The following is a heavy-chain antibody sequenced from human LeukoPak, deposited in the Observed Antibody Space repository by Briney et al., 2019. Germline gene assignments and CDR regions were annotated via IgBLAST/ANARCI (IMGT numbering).Heavy chain of an antibody. J-gene: IGHJ4*02. D-gene: IGHD1-26*01. V-gene: IGHV4-31*03. CDR1: GGSISSGGYY. CDR3: ARATYYKFTYYFDY. Sequence: SETLSLTCTVSGGSISSGGYYWSWIRQHPGKGLEWIGYIYYSGSTYYNPSLKSRVTISVDTSKSQFSLKLSSVTAADTAVYYCARATYYKFTYYFDYWGQGTLVTVSS. CDR2: IYYSGST.